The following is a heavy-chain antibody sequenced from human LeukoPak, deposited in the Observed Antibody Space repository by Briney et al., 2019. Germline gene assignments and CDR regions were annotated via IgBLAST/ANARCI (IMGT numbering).Heavy chain of an antibody. CDR1: GFSLSTSGMC. CDR2: IDWDGDK. D-gene: IGHD6-19*01. J-gene: IGHJ4*02. V-gene: IGHV2-70*11. Sequence: SGPALVHPTPTLTLTCTFSGFSLSTSGMCVSWIRQPPVKALEWLARIDWDGDKWYSTSLKTRLTISQDTSKNQVVLTMTNMDPVDTATYYCARKGSAWNYFDYWGQGALVTVSS. CDR3: ARKGSAWNYFDY.